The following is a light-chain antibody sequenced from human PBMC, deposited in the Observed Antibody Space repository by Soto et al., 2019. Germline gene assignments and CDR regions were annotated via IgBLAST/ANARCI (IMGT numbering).Light chain of an antibody. CDR1: QSVNNN. CDR3: QQYNNWPPLT. CDR2: GVS. Sequence: KVMTQSPATLSVSPGERATLSCRASQSVNNNVAWYQQKPGQAPRLLIYGVSTRATGVPDRFSGSGFGTEFILTISSLQSEDSAVYYCQQYNNWPPLTFGGGTKVEI. J-gene: IGKJ4*01. V-gene: IGKV3-15*01.